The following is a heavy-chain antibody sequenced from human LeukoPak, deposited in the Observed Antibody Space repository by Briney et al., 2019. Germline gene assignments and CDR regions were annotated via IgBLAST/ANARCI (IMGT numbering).Heavy chain of an antibody. CDR2: INPNSGGT. J-gene: IGHJ3*02. CDR1: GYTFTGYY. Sequence: ASVKVSCKASGYTFTGYYMHWVRQAPGQGLEWMGWINPNSGGTNYAQKFQGRVTMTRDTSISTAYMELSRLRSDDTAVYYCAGAKIPAVEYVGFLEWLPDAFDIWGQGTMVTVSS. D-gene: IGHD3-3*01. V-gene: IGHV1-2*02. CDR3: AGAKIPAVEYVGFLEWLPDAFDI.